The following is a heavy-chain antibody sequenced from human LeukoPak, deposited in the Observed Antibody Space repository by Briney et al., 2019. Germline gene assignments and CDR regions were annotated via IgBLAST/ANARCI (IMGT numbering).Heavy chain of an antibody. V-gene: IGHV3-74*01. CDR2: ISSDGSSI. CDR1: GFTFSSHR. CDR3: AREGAALDY. J-gene: IGHJ4*02. Sequence: GGSLRLSCVASGFTFSSHRMYWVRQAPGKGLVWVSRISSDGSSIAYTDSVRGRFTISRDNAKNTLYLQMNRLRVEDTAVYYCAREGAALDYWGQGTLVSVSS. D-gene: IGHD6-6*01.